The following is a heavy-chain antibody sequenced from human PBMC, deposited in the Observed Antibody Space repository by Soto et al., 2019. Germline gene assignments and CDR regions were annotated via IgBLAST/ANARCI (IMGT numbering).Heavy chain of an antibody. D-gene: IGHD3-3*01. CDR2: IIPIFGTA. V-gene: IGHV1-69*13. CDR1: GGTFSSYA. Sequence: SVKVSCKASGGTFSSYAISWVRQAPGQGLEWMGGIIPIFGTANYAQKFQGRVTITADESTSTAYMELSSLRSDDTAVYYCARGVDGVVSYWFDPWGQGTLVTVSS. CDR3: ARGVDGVVSYWFDP. J-gene: IGHJ5*02.